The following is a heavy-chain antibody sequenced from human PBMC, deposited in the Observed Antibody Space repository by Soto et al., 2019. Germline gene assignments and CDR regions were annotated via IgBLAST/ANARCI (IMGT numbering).Heavy chain of an antibody. CDR3: ARDRPGSYDSSGYYLYYFDY. V-gene: IGHV1-69*13. CDR2: IIPIFGTA. Sequence: GASVKVSCKASGGTFSSYAISWVRQAPGQGLEWMGGIIPIFGTANYAQKFQGRVTITADESTSTAYMELSSLRSEDTAVYYCARDRPGSYDSSGYYLYYFDYWGQGTLVTVSS. CDR1: GGTFSSYA. D-gene: IGHD3-22*01. J-gene: IGHJ4*02.